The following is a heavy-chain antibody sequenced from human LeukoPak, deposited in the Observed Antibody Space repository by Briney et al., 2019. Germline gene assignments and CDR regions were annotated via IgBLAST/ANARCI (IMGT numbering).Heavy chain of an antibody. CDR3: ARGAGRYEY. D-gene: IGHD6-19*01. CDR2: IHYSGST. CDR1: GGSINNYY. Sequence: SETLSLTCTVSGGSINNYYWSWLRQPPGKGLEWIGYIHYSGSTNYNFSLKSRVTISVDTSKSRFSLKLSSVTAADTAVYYCARGAGRYEYWGQGTLVNVSS. V-gene: IGHV4-59*01. J-gene: IGHJ4*02.